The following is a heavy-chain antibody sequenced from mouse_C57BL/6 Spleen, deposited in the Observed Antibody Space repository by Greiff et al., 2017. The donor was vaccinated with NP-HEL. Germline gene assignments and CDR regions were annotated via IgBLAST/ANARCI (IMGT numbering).Heavy chain of an antibody. CDR3: AKKANSYAMDY. V-gene: IGHV2-5*01. CDR1: GFSLTSYG. CDR2: IWRGGST. Sequence: VKVVESGPGLVQPSQCLSITCTVSGFSLTSYGVHWVRQSPGKGLEWLGVIWRGGSTDYNAAFMSRLSITKDNSKSQVFFKMNSLQADDTAIYYCAKKANSYAMDYWGQGTSVTVSS. J-gene: IGHJ4*01. D-gene: IGHD4-1*01.